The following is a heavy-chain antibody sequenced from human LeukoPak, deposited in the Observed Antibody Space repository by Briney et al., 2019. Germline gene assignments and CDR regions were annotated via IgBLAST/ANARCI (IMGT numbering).Heavy chain of an antibody. D-gene: IGHD3-22*01. CDR3: ARWDYYDSSGYFAFDI. CDR2: IFYDGST. V-gene: IGHV4-39*01. Sequence: SETLSLTCTVSGGSISSSSYYWGWIRQSPGKGLEWIGSIFYDGSTYYNPSLKSRVTISVDTSKNQFSLKLSSVTAADTAVYYCARWDYYDSSGYFAFDIWGQGTMVTVSS. J-gene: IGHJ3*02. CDR1: GGSISSSSYY.